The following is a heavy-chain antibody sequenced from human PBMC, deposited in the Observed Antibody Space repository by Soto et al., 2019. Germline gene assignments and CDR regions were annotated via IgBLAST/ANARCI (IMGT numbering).Heavy chain of an antibody. CDR3: GRDSAMLVGGFAY. CDR1: GGSISSYS. Sequence: SETLSLTCTVSGGSISSYSWSWIRQPPGKGLECIGYIYYSGSTNYNPSLKSRVTISVDTSKNQFSLRLGSVTAADTAVYYCGRDSAMLVGGFAYWTQGTLVPVSS. J-gene: IGHJ4*02. V-gene: IGHV4-59*01. CDR2: IYYSGST. D-gene: IGHD3-22*01.